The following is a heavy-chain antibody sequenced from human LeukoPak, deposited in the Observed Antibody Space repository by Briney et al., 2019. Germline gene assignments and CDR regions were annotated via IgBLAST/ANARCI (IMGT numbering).Heavy chain of an antibody. CDR2: IYSGGT. Sequence: GGSLRLSCAASGFTFSSTYMTWVRQAPGKGLEGVSVIYSGGTYYADSVKGRFTISRDNSKSTLYLQMSSLRAEDTAVYYCARDGEYSYGYGFDYWGLGTLVTVSA. J-gene: IGHJ4*02. D-gene: IGHD5-18*01. V-gene: IGHV3-53*01. CDR1: GFTFSSTY. CDR3: ARDGEYSYGYGFDY.